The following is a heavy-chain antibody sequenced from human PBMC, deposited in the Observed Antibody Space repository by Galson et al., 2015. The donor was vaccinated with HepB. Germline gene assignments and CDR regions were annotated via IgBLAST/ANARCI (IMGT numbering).Heavy chain of an antibody. V-gene: IGHV1-69*13. D-gene: IGHD3-10*01. Sequence: SVKVSCKASGGTFSRYAISWVRQAPGQGLEWMGGIIPIFGTANYAQKFQGRVTITADESTSTAYMELSSLRSEDTAVYYCARGPGGLGSRYYYYMDVWGKGTTVTVSS. CDR3: ARGPGGLGSRYYYYMDV. CDR1: GGTFSRYA. J-gene: IGHJ6*03. CDR2: IIPIFGTA.